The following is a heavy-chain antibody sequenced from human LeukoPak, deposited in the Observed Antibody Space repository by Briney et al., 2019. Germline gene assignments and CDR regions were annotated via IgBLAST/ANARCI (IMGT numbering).Heavy chain of an antibody. CDR2: IIPIFGTA. Sequence: SVKVSCKASGCIFRRYALRGVRQAPGQGLEWMGGIIPIFGTANYAQKFQGRVTITADESTSTAYMELSSLRSEDTAVYYCARVESMVRVDAFDIWGQGTMVTVSS. CDR3: ARVESMVRVDAFDI. V-gene: IGHV1-69*13. CDR1: GCIFRRYA. D-gene: IGHD3-10*01. J-gene: IGHJ3*02.